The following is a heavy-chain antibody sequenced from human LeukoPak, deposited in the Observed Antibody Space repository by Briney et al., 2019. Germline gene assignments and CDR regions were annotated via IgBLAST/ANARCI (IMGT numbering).Heavy chain of an antibody. J-gene: IGHJ4*02. CDR1: GGSISGSY. V-gene: IGHV4-59*08. Sequence: SSETLSLTCTVSGGSISGSYWSWIRQFPGKELEWIAYINDSGTTSYNPSLKSRVTISVDTSKKQFSLKVNSVTAADTAVYYCARREAVLTGYFDYWGQGTLVTVSS. CDR3: ARREAVLTGYFDY. D-gene: IGHD1-14*01. CDR2: INDSGTT.